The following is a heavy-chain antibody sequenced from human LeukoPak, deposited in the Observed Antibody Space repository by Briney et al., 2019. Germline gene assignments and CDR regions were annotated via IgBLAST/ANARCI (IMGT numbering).Heavy chain of an antibody. Sequence: GGSLRLSCAASGFTFSSYAMHWVRQAPGKGLEWVAVISYDGSNKYYADSVKGRFTISRDNSKNTLYLQMNSLRAEDTAVYYCAKELQQWLVSYHYFDYWGQGTLVTVSS. CDR2: ISYDGSNK. J-gene: IGHJ4*02. V-gene: IGHV3-30-3*01. CDR3: AKELQQWLVSYHYFDY. CDR1: GFTFSSYA. D-gene: IGHD6-19*01.